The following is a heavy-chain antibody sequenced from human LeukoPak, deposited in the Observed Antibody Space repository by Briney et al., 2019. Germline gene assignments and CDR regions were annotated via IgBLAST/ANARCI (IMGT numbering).Heavy chain of an antibody. D-gene: IGHD3-3*01. CDR3: AKEKEWLGDLNWFDP. CDR2: IWYDGSNK. CDR1: GFTFSSYG. J-gene: IGHJ5*02. V-gene: IGHV3-33*06. Sequence: GGSLRLSCAASGFTFSSYGMHWVRQAPGKGLEWVAVIWYDGSNKYYADSVKGRFTISRDNSKNTLYLQMNSLRAEDTAVYYCAKEKEWLGDLNWFDPWGQGTLVTVSS.